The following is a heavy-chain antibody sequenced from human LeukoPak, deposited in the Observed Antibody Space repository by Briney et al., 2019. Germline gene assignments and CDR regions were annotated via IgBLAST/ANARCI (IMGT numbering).Heavy chain of an antibody. Sequence: GGSLRLSCAASGFTFSTYSMNWVRQASGKGLEWVSSIVRSSGFIYYADSVRGRFTISRDNAKNSLYLHMSSLRAEDTAVYYCARDILPGYIGEGLDYWGQGTLVTVSS. D-gene: IGHD3-9*01. J-gene: IGHJ4*02. V-gene: IGHV3-21*01. CDR2: IVRSSGFI. CDR1: GFTFSTYS. CDR3: ARDILPGYIGEGLDY.